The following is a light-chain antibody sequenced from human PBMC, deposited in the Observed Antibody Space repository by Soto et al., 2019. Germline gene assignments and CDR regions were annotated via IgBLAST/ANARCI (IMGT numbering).Light chain of an antibody. CDR3: SSYASSNNFYV. J-gene: IGLJ1*01. CDR1: SNDVGAYNY. Sequence: QSALTQPPSASGSPGQPVTISCTGTSNDVGAYNYVSWYQQHPGKAPKLMIFEVAQRPSGVPDRFSGSKSGNTAALTVSGLQAEDEADYYCSSYASSNNFYVFGTGTKVTVL. V-gene: IGLV2-8*01. CDR2: EVA.